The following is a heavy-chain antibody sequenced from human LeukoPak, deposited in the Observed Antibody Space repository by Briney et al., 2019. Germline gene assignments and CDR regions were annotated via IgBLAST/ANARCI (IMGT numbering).Heavy chain of an antibody. CDR2: ISNFGDII. D-gene: IGHD6-6*01. CDR3: ARGVNSSSRDFDI. Sequence: GGSLRLSCAASGFTFSHYEMSWVRQAPGKGLEWISHISNFGDIIHYADSVEGRFTISRDNAKNSLYLQMNSLRADDTAVYYCARGVNSSSRDFDIWGQGTMVTVSS. CDR1: GFTFSHYE. J-gene: IGHJ3*02. V-gene: IGHV3-48*03.